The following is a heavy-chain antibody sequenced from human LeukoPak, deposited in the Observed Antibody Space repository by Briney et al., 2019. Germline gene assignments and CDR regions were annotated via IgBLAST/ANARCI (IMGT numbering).Heavy chain of an antibody. CDR3: ARDGGYCSSTSCYTMYYYMDV. D-gene: IGHD2-2*02. CDR1: GGTFISYA. J-gene: IGHJ6*03. CDR2: IIPIFGTA. Sequence: GSSVKVSCKASGGTFISYAISWVRQAPGQGLEWMGGIIPIFGTANYAQKFQGRVTITTDESTSTAYMELSSLRSEDTAVYYCARDGGYCSSTSCYTMYYYMDVWGKGTTVTVSS. V-gene: IGHV1-69*05.